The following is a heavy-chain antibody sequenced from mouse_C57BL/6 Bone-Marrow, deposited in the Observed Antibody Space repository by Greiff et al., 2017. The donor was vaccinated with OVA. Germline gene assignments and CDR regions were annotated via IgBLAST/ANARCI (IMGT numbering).Heavy chain of an antibody. CDR2: FYPGSGSI. D-gene: IGHD1-1*01. CDR3: ARHPNYYGSSYDDDFDY. CDR1: GYTFTEYT. V-gene: IGHV1-62-2*01. J-gene: IGHJ2*01. Sequence: QVQLQQSGAELVKPGASVKLSCKASGYTFTEYTIHWVKQRSGQGLEWIGWFYPGSGSIKYNEKFKDKATLTADKSSSTVYMELSRLTSEDSAVYFCARHPNYYGSSYDDDFDYWGQGTTLTVAS.